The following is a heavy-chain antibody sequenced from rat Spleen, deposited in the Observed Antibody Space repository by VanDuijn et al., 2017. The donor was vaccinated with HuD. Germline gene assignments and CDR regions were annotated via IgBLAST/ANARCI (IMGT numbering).Heavy chain of an antibody. J-gene: IGHJ4*01. CDR1: GFTFTDYD. Sequence: EVQLVESGGGLVQPGRSLKLSCAASGFTFTDYDMAWVRQAPTKGLEWVATIYSDGNTAFYRHSVKDRFTISRDNAKSTLYLQMDSLGSEDTATYYCGRHGRGKTTYYYVMDAWGQGTSVTVSS. D-gene: IGHD4-5*01. CDR2: IYSDGNTA. CDR3: GRHGRGKTTYYYVMDA. V-gene: IGHV5-29*01.